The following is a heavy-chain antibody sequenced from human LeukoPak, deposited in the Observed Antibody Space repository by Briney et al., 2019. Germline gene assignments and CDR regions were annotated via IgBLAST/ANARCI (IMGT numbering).Heavy chain of an antibody. CDR1: GWSIRRGTYY. CDR3: AREWAPAYNFYMDV. D-gene: IGHD3/OR15-3a*01. Sequence: PSETLSLTCSVSGWSIRRGTYYWSWIRQPAGKGLEWIGRALFPGSSDFNLFDYSPSFKSRVSMSFDTAKNLFFLKVTSVTAADTAVYFCAREWAPAYNFYMDVWGKGTKVAVSS. V-gene: IGHV4-61*02. J-gene: IGHJ6*03. CDR2: ALFPGSS.